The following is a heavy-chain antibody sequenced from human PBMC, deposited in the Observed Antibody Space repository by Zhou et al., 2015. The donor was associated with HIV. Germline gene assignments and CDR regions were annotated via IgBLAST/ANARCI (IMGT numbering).Heavy chain of an antibody. Sequence: QVQLVQSGAEVKKPGSSVKVSCKASGGTFSSYAISWVRQAPGQGLEWMGGIIPIFGTANYAQKFQGRVTITADESTSTAYMELRSLRSDDTAVYYCARDPPITIFGVVPRDAFDIWGQGTMVTVSS. J-gene: IGHJ3*02. CDR3: ARDPPITIFGVVPRDAFDI. CDR2: IIPIFGTA. CDR1: GGTFSSYA. V-gene: IGHV1-69*12. D-gene: IGHD3-3*01.